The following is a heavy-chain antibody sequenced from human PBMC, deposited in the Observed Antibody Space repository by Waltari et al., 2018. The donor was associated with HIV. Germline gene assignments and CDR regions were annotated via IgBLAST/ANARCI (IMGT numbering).Heavy chain of an antibody. CDR3: AREAGYDSGWYGGYYFDF. Sequence: QVQLQQWGARQLRASDTLSLTCAVYGGSFSGDYWTWLRQSPAKGLEWIGEKHHSGTTNYSPSLKSRVTISRDTSKNQFALKLTSVTAADTAVYYCAREAGYDSGWYGGYYFDFWGQGALVTVSS. J-gene: IGHJ4*02. CDR2: KHHSGTT. V-gene: IGHV4-34*02. D-gene: IGHD6-19*01. CDR1: GGSFSGDY.